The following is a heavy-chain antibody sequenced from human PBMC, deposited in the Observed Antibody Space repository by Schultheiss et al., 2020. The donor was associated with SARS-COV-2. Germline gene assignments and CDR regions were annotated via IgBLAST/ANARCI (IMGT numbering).Heavy chain of an antibody. CDR1: GFTFSTDW. Sequence: GESLKISCAASGFTFSTDWMSWVRQAPGKGLEWVANIRQDGNEKFYVHSVKGRFTISRDNANNSLYLQMNSLRAEDTAVYYCAKPSNDYGDYAKWGQGTLVTVSS. D-gene: IGHD4-17*01. CDR3: AKPSNDYGDYAK. J-gene: IGHJ4*02. V-gene: IGHV3-7*02. CDR2: IRQDGNEK.